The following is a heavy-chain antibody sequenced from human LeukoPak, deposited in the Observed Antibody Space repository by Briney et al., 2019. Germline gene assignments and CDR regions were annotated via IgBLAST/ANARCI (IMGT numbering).Heavy chain of an antibody. CDR1: GYSFASYW. CDR3: ARHYGDYVGPDY. Sequence: GESLKISCKGSGYSFASYWISWVRQMPGKGLEWMGRIYPSDSYTNYSPSFQGHVTISADKSISTAYLQWSSLKASDTAMYYCARHYGDYVGPDYWGQGTLVTVSS. J-gene: IGHJ4*02. V-gene: IGHV5-10-1*01. CDR2: IYPSDSYT. D-gene: IGHD4-17*01.